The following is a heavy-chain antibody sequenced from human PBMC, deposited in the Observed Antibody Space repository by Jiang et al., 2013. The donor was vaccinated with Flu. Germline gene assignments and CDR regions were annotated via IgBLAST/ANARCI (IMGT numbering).Heavy chain of an antibody. D-gene: IGHD4-17*01. CDR1: GDSINSNNYY. J-gene: IGHJ4*02. CDR2: IYFNGTT. CDR3: ARNVMTTVTQFFDY. Sequence: PGLVKPSETLSLTCSVFGDSINSNNYYWGWIRQAPGQGLEWVGSIYFNGTTYQNPSLKSRVTMSLDTSKNQFSLKLRSVTAADTAVYFCARNVMTTVTQFFDYWGQGTLITVSS. V-gene: IGHV4-39*07.